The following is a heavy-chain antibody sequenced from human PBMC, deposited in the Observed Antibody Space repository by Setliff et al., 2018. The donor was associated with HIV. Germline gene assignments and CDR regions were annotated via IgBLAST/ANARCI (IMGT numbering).Heavy chain of an antibody. V-gene: IGHV3-23*01. J-gene: IGHJ6*02. Sequence: GGSLRLSCAASGFTLSSYAMTWVRQAPGKGLEWVSAISGGGDRTYHADSVRGRFTISRDNSKNSLYLQMNSLRAEDTAVYYCARVNSYGYYYYYGMDVWGQGTTVTVSS. D-gene: IGHD5-18*01. CDR1: GFTLSSYA. CDR3: ARVNSYGYYYYYGMDV. CDR2: ISGGGDRT.